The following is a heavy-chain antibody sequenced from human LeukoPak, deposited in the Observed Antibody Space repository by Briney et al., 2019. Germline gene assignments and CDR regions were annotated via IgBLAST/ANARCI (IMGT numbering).Heavy chain of an antibody. D-gene: IGHD3-22*01. J-gene: IGHJ6*03. V-gene: IGHV3-33*06. CDR2: IWYDGSNK. CDR1: GFTFSSYG. Sequence: GGYLRLSCAASGFTFSSYGMHWVRRAQGKGLEWVAVIWYDGSNKYYADSVKGRFTIPRDNSKNTLYLQMNSLRAEDTAVYYCAKTSGYPPQDYYMDVWGKGTTVTVSS. CDR3: AKTSGYPPQDYYMDV.